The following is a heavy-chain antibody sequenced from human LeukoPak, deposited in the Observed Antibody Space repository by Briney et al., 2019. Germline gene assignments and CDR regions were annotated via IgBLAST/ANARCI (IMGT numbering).Heavy chain of an antibody. CDR3: ARGRYSSSSGYYYMDV. Sequence: SETLSLTCAVYGGSFSGYYWSWIRQPPGKELEWIGEINHSGSTNYNPSLKSRVTISVDTSKNQFSLKLSSVTAADTAVYYCARGRYSSSSGYYYMDVWGKGTTVTVSS. J-gene: IGHJ6*03. CDR2: INHSGST. CDR1: GGSFSGYY. D-gene: IGHD6-6*01. V-gene: IGHV4-34*01.